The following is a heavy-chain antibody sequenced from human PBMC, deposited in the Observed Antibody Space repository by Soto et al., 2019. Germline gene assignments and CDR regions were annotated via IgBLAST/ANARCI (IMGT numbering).Heavy chain of an antibody. CDR2: ISAYNGNT. J-gene: IGHJ4*02. D-gene: IGHD3-10*01. Sequence: QVQLVQSGAEVKKPGASVKVSCKASGYTFSSYGISWVRQAPGQGLEWMGWISAYNGNTKYAQKLQGRVTMTTDTSTSTAYMDLRSLRSDDTAIYYCARDKGDGSGSSYGYWGQGTLVTVSS. CDR1: GYTFSSYG. CDR3: ARDKGDGSGSSYGY. V-gene: IGHV1-18*01.